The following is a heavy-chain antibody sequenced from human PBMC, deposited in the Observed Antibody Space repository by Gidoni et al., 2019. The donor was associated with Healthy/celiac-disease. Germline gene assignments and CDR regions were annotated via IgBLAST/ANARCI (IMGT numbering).Heavy chain of an antibody. CDR3: AKDKRGDILTNWFDP. Sequence: EVQLVESGGGLVQPGRSLRLSCAASGFTFDDYAMHWVRQAPGKGLEWVSGISWNSGSIGYADSVKGRFTISRDNAKNSLYLQMNSLRAEDTALYYCAKDKRGDILTNWFDPWGQGTLVTVSS. J-gene: IGHJ5*02. D-gene: IGHD3-9*01. CDR1: GFTFDDYA. CDR2: ISWNSGSI. V-gene: IGHV3-9*01.